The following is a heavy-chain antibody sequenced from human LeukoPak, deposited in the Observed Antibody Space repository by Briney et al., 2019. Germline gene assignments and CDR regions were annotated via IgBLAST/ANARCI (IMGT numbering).Heavy chain of an antibody. CDR1: GFIFSSYA. D-gene: IGHD5-24*01. J-gene: IGHJ4*02. CDR2: ISYDGSTK. Sequence: PGGSLRLSCAAPGFIFSSYAMHWVRQAPGKGLEWVVVISYDGSTKYYADSVKGRFTISRDNSKNTLYLQMSSLRGEDPVVYYCARGNGNNAYYFDYGGQGTLVTVPS. V-gene: IGHV3-30*04. CDR3: ARGNGNNAYYFDY.